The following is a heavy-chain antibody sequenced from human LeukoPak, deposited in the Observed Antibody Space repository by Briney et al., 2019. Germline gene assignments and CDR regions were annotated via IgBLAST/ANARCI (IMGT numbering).Heavy chain of an antibody. CDR2: IKQDGSEK. CDR3: ARDMRVGIAAAGGFDY. J-gene: IGHJ4*02. Sequence: GGSLRLSCAASGFTFSQYWMSWVRQAPGKGLEWVANIKQDGSEKYYVDSVKGRFTISRDNAKNSLYLQMNSLRAEDTAVYYCARDMRVGIAAAGGFDYWGQGTLVTVSS. CDR1: GFTFSQYW. D-gene: IGHD6-13*01. V-gene: IGHV3-7*01.